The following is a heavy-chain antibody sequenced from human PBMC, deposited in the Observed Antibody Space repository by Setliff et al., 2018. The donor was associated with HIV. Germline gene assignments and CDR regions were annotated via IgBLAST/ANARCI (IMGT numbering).Heavy chain of an antibody. CDR2: MYTSGGGA. CDR1: GGTFSSYA. D-gene: IGHD6-13*01. J-gene: IGHJ5*02. CDR3: ARDYSSSWYAGDNWLDP. V-gene: IGHV1-69*10. Sequence: GASVKVSCKASGGTFSSYAISWMRQAPGQGLEWVGLMYTSGGGAKYAQKFQGRVTMTTDTSTSTAFMELSSLRSDDTAVYYCARDYSSSWYAGDNWLDPWGQGTLVTVSS.